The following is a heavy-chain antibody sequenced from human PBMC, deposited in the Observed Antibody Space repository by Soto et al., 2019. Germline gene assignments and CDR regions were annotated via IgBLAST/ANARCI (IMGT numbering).Heavy chain of an antibody. V-gene: IGHV3-53*04. CDR1: GFTVSSNY. Sequence: EVQLVESGGGLVQPGGSLRLSCAASGFTVSSNYMSWVRQAPGKGLEWVSVIYIGGSTYYADSVKGRFTISRHNSKNTLYLQMNSLRAEDTAVYYCARDPDIEGSGTWYYGMDVWGQGTTVTVSS. D-gene: IGHD2-15*01. CDR3: ARDPDIEGSGTWYYGMDV. J-gene: IGHJ6*02. CDR2: IYIGGST.